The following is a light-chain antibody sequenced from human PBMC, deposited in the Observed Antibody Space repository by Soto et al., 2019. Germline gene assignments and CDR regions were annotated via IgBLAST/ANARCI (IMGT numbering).Light chain of an antibody. CDR2: EVT. V-gene: IGLV2-23*02. CDR3: CSYTGSSTFVV. Sequence: QSALTQPATVSGSPGQSITISCTGTSSDVGSYNLVSWYQLHPGKAPKLMIYEVTKRPSGVSNRFSDSKSGNTASLTISGLQAEDEADYYCCSYTGSSTFVVFGGGTQLTVL. J-gene: IGLJ2*01. CDR1: SSDVGSYNL.